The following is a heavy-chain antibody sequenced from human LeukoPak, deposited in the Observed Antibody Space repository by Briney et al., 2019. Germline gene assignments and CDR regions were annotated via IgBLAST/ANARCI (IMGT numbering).Heavy chain of an antibody. CDR1: GYTFTSYY. CDR2: INPSGGST. V-gene: IGHV1-46*01. Sequence: EASVKVSCTASGYTFTSYYMHWVRQGPGQGLEWMGIINPSGGSTSYAQKFQGRVTMTRDTSTSTVYMELSSLRSEDTAVYYCARMGGWEQSDYDGNPDYWGQGTLVTASS. J-gene: IGHJ4*02. CDR3: ARMGGWEQSDYDGNPDY. D-gene: IGHD4-23*01.